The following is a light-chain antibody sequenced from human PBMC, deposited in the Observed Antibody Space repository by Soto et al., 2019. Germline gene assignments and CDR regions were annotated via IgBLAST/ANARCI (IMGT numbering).Light chain of an antibody. CDR2: EVS. V-gene: IGLV2-8*01. J-gene: IGLJ3*02. Sequence: QSALTQPPSASGSPGQSVTISCTGTSSDVGGSKYVSWYQQHPGKAPKVIIYEVSKWPSGVPDRFSGSKSGNTASLTVSGLQAEYEADYYCSSYAGDNKWVFGGGTKLTVL. CDR1: SSDVGGSKY. CDR3: SSYAGDNKWV.